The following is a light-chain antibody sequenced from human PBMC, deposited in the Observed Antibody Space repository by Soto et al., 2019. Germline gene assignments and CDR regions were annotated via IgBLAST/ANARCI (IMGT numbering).Light chain of an antibody. CDR1: QNIGSS. Sequence: DIQMTQSPSTLSASVGDRVTITCRASQNIGSSLAWYQHRPGKAPKLLILDASTLQTGVPSRFSGSGFGTEFTLAITGLQPDDVAPSYCQQHNDYSAVTFGQGTKLEIK. CDR2: DAS. V-gene: IGKV1-5*01. J-gene: IGKJ2*01. CDR3: QQHNDYSAVT.